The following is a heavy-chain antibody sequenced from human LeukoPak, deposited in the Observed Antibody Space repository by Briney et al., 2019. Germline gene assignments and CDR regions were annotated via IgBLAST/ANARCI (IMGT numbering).Heavy chain of an antibody. CDR2: INRSGST. Sequence: SETLSLTCAVYGGSFSGYYWSWIRQPPGKGLEWIGEINRSGSTNYNPSLKSRVTISVDRSKNQFSLKLSSVTAADTAVYYCAREKGYCSGGSCYGDAFDIWGQGTMVTVSS. CDR1: GGSFSGYY. V-gene: IGHV4-34*01. J-gene: IGHJ3*02. CDR3: AREKGYCSGGSCYGDAFDI. D-gene: IGHD2-15*01.